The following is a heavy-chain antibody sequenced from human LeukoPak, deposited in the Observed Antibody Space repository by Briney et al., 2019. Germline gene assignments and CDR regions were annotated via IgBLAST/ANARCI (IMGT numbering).Heavy chain of an antibody. D-gene: IGHD6-19*01. CDR1: GFTFSSYS. V-gene: IGHV3-21*01. CDR3: ARDFYSSGWYYGMDV. CDR2: ISSSSSYI. Sequence: KPGGSLRLSCAASGFTFSSYSVNWVRQAPGKGLEWVSSISSSSSYIYYADSVKGRFTISRDNAKNSLYLQMNSLRAEDTAVYYCARDFYSSGWYYGMDVWGQGTTVTVSS. J-gene: IGHJ6*02.